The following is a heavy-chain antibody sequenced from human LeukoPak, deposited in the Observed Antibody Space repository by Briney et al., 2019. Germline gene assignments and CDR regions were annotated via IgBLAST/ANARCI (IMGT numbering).Heavy chain of an antibody. CDR2: ISYHGIDK. D-gene: IGHD2-2*01. J-gene: IGHJ5*02. V-gene: IGHV3-30-3*01. CDR1: GFTFSHYA. Sequence: GRSLRLSCAASGFTFSHYAMHWVRQTPGKGLEWVAVISYHGIDKYYADSVKGRFTISRDNSKNALYLQMNSLRPEDTAVYYCARAGEDVVLGPAPVGGSPYNWFDPWGQGTLVTVSS. CDR3: ARAGEDVVLGPAPVGGSPYNWFDP.